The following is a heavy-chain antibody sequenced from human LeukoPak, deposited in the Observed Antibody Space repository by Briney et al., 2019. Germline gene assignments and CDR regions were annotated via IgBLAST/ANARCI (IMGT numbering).Heavy chain of an antibody. V-gene: IGHV1-69*05. Sequence: SVKVSCKSSGGTFSSYAISWVRQAPGQGLAWMGGIIPIFGTANYAQKFQGRVTITTDESTSTAYMALSSLRSEDTAVYYCARKDSSPNWFDPWGQGTLVTVS. D-gene: IGHD6-13*01. CDR2: IIPIFGTA. CDR3: ARKDSSPNWFDP. J-gene: IGHJ5*02. CDR1: GGTFSSYA.